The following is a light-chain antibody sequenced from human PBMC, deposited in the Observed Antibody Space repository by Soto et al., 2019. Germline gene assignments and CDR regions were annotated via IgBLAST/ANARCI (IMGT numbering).Light chain of an antibody. V-gene: IGKV1-6*01. CDR3: LQAYNSPLT. CDR1: QGIRND. Sequence: AIQMTQSPASLSASVGDRVTITCRASQGIRNDLGWYQQKPGKAPKLLIYAASSLQSGVPSTFSGSGSGTDFTLTISSLQPEDFATYYCLQAYNSPLTFGGGTKVDI. J-gene: IGKJ4*01. CDR2: AAS.